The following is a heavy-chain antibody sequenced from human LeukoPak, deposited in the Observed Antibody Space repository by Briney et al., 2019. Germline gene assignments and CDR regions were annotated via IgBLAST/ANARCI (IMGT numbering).Heavy chain of an antibody. D-gene: IGHD3-22*01. Sequence: GGSLRLSCAASGFTFSSYAMSWVRQAPGKGLEWVSAISGSGGSTYYADSVKGRFAISRDNAKNSLYLQMNSLRAEDTAVYYCASTIAPRYYYDSSGLDYWGQGTLVTVSS. CDR1: GFTFSSYA. V-gene: IGHV3-23*01. CDR3: ASTIAPRYYYDSSGLDY. CDR2: ISGSGGST. J-gene: IGHJ4*02.